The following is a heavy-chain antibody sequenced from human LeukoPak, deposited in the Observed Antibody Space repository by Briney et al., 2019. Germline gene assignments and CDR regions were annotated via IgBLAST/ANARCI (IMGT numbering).Heavy chain of an antibody. CDR3: AKDISGSGWYYFDY. D-gene: IGHD6-19*01. CDR1: GFTFDDYA. V-gene: IGHV3-9*01. J-gene: IGHJ4*02. Sequence: QTGGSLRLSCAASGFTFDDYAMHWVRQAPGKGLEWVSGISWNSGSIGYADSVKGRFTISRDNAKNSLYLQMNSLRAEDTALYYCAKDISGSGWYYFDYWGQGTLVTVSS. CDR2: ISWNSGSI.